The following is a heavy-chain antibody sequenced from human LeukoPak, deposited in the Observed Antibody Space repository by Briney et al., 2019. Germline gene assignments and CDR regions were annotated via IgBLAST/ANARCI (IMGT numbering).Heavy chain of an antibody. D-gene: IGHD3-3*01. V-gene: IGHV1-18*01. CDR3: AREYREIFGDDAFDI. CDR1: GYTFTSYG. Sequence: PGASVKVSCKASGYTFTSYGISWVRQAPGQGLEWMGWISAYNGNTNYAQKLQGRVTMTTDTSTSTAYMELRSLRSDDTAVYYCAREYREIFGDDAFDIWGQGTMATVSS. CDR2: ISAYNGNT. J-gene: IGHJ3*02.